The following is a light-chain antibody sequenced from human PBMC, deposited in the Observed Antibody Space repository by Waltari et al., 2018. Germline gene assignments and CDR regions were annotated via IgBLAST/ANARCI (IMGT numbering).Light chain of an antibody. Sequence: QSALTQPASVSGSPGQSITISCTGSTSDVGGYNLVSWYRQFPNKAPQLIIYEGTRWPSGVSSRFSASKSGNTASLTISGLQAEDEALYFCSSYARSDNSVLFGGGTQLSVL. CDR1: TSDVGGYNL. V-gene: IGLV2-23*01. CDR2: EGT. J-gene: IGLJ2*01. CDR3: SSYARSDNSVL.